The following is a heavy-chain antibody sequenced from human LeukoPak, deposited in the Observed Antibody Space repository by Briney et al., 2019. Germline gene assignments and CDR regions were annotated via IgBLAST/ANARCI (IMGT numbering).Heavy chain of an antibody. D-gene: IGHD1-26*01. J-gene: IGHJ4*02. Sequence: GGSLRLSCAASGFSSGNYWMHWVRQAPGKGLVWVSHINSDGSSTSYTDSVKGRFTISRDNAENSLYLQMNSLRAEDTAVYYCAREIVGAIKSYFDYWGQGTLVTASS. CDR3: AREIVGAIKSYFDY. CDR1: GFSSGNYW. CDR2: INSDGSST. V-gene: IGHV3-74*01.